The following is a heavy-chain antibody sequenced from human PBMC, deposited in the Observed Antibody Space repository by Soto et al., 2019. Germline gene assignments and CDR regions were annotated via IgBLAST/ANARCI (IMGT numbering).Heavy chain of an antibody. D-gene: IGHD3-22*01. V-gene: IGHV3-72*01. CDR1: GFTFSDNY. Sequence: PGGSLRLSCTGSGFTFSDNYIDWVRQAPGKGLEWVGRSRDKAQGYSTIYAASVKGRFTTSRDESKSSVYLRMNSLKTEDTAIYYCVRTTYFSESSVYTRLFDYWGQGTLVTVSS. J-gene: IGHJ4*02. CDR2: SRDKAQGYST. CDR3: VRTTYFSESSVYTRLFDY.